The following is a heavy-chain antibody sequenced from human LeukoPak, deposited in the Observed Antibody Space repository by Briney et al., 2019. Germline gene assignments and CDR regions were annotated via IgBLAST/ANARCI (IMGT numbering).Heavy chain of an antibody. V-gene: IGHV4-38-2*02. CDR1: GYSISGGYY. CDR3: AMGQQLSYDTFDH. D-gene: IGHD6-13*01. J-gene: IGHJ4*02. CDR2: IYHTGST. Sequence: SETLSLTCTVSGYSISGGYYGGWIRQPPGKGLEWIGSIYHTGSTYYNPSLKSRVTISVDTSKNQFSLRLGSVTAADSAVYFCAMGQQLSYDTFDHWGQGTLVTVSS.